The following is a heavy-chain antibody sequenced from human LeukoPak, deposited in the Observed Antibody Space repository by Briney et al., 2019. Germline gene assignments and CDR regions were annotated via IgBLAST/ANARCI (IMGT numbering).Heavy chain of an antibody. V-gene: IGHV3-21*01. D-gene: IGHD3-10*01. J-gene: IGHJ4*02. CDR1: GFTFSSYS. CDR3: ARSGWFGELGFDY. Sequence: GGSLRLSCAASGFTFSSYSMIWVRQAPGKGLEWVSSISSSSYIYYADSVKGRFTFSRDNAKNSLYLQMNSLRAEDTAVYYCARSGWFGELGFDYWGQGTLVTVSS. CDR2: ISSSSYI.